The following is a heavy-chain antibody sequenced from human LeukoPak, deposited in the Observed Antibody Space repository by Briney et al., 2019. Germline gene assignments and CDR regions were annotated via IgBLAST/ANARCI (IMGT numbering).Heavy chain of an antibody. CDR2: ISGSSSYT. Sequence: GGSLRLSCVGSGFTFRTYNMNWVRQAPGKGLEWVSDISGSSSYTDYADSVKGRFTISKDNAKSSVFLQMDSLRAEDTAVYYCARGHNSGYYLKYWGQGTLVTVSS. J-gene: IGHJ4*02. CDR3: ARGHNSGYYLKY. CDR1: GFTFRTYN. D-gene: IGHD3-22*01. V-gene: IGHV3-21*05.